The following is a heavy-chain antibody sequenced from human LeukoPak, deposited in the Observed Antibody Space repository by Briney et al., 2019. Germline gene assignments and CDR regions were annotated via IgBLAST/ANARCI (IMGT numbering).Heavy chain of an antibody. V-gene: IGHV4-34*01. D-gene: IGHD3-22*01. CDR3: ARGGDSSGYDY. CDR1: GVSFSGYY. J-gene: IGHJ4*02. Sequence: SETLSLTCAVYGVSFSGYYWSWIRQPPGKGLEWIGEINHSGSTNYNPSLKSRVTISVDTSKNQFSLKLSSVTAADTAVYYCARGGDSSGYDYWGQGTLVTVSS. CDR2: INHSGST.